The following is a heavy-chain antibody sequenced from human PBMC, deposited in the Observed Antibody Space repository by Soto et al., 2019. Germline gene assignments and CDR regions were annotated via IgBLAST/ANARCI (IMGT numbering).Heavy chain of an antibody. Sequence: SETLSLTCAVSGGSISSGGYSWSWIRQPPGKGLEWIGYIYHSGSTYYNPSLKSRVTISVDRSKNQFSLKLSSVTAADTAVYYCARADSSGYMYYFEYWGQGTLVTAPQ. V-gene: IGHV4-30-2*01. J-gene: IGHJ4*02. CDR2: IYHSGST. CDR1: GGSISSGGYS. CDR3: ARADSSGYMYYFEY. D-gene: IGHD3-22*01.